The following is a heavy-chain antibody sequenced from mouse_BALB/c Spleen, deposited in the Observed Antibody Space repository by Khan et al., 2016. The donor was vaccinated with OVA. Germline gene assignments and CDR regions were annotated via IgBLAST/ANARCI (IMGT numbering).Heavy chain of an antibody. CDR1: GYTFTSYW. V-gene: IGHV1S41*01. Sequence: DLVKPGASVRLSCKASGYTFTSYWVHWIKQRPGQGLEWIGQISPGSGSDYYNEMFKGRATLTVDTSSTTAYIHFSSLSSEASAVYFCARANYYGRSLYAMDSWGQGTSVTVSS. D-gene: IGHD1-1*01. CDR3: ARANYYGRSLYAMDS. CDR2: ISPGSGSD. J-gene: IGHJ4*01.